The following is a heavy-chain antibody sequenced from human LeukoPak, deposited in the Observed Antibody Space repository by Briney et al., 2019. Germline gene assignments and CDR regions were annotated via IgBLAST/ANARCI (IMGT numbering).Heavy chain of an antibody. J-gene: IGHJ4*02. D-gene: IGHD3-22*01. Sequence: QAGGSLRLSCAASAFTFHSHAMSWVRQTPGKGLEWVSGITATGDATLYADSVRGRFTISRDNSKNTLYLHMSNLRAEDTAVYFCVYYDSSGYYYGRLRYWGQGTPVPVSS. CDR2: ITATGDAT. CDR1: AFTFHSHA. CDR3: VYYDSSGYYYGRLRY. V-gene: IGHV3-23*01.